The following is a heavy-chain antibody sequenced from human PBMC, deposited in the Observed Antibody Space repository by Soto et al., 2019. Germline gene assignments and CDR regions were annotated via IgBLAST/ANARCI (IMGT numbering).Heavy chain of an antibody. CDR2: ISAYNGNT. CDR1: GYTFTSYG. CDR3: ARDKAVGYCSSTSCVVGWFDP. J-gene: IGHJ5*02. Sequence: ASVKVSYKASGYTFTSYGISWVRQAPGQGLEWMGWISAYNGNTNYAQKLQGRVTMTTDTSTSTAYMELRSLRSDDTAVYYCARDKAVGYCSSTSCVVGWFDPWGQGTLVTVSS. D-gene: IGHD2-2*01. V-gene: IGHV1-18*01.